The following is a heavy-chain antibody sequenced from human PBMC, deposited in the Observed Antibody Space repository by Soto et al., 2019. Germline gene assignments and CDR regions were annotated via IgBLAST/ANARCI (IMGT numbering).Heavy chain of an antibody. V-gene: IGHV1-3*01. J-gene: IGHJ4*02. CDR3: ARVADTAMDPYYFDY. D-gene: IGHD5-18*01. CDR1: GYTFTSYA. Sequence: QVQLVQSGAEVKKPGASVKVSCKASGYTFTSYAMHWVRQAPGQRLEWMGWINADNGNTKYSQKFQGRVTITRDTSASTAYMELSSLRSEDTAVYYCARVADTAMDPYYFDYWGQGTLVTVSS. CDR2: INADNGNT.